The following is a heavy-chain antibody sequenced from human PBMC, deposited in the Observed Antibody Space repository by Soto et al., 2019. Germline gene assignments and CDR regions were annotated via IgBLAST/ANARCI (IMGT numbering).Heavy chain of an antibody. CDR3: ARGYGDWYYYGMDV. Sequence: SETLSLTCTVSGGSISSYCWSWIRQPPGKGLEWIGYIYYSGSTNYNPSLKSRVTISVDTSKNQFSLKLSSVTAADTAVYYCARGYGDWYYYGMDVWGQGTTVTVSS. CDR2: IYYSGST. V-gene: IGHV4-59*01. D-gene: IGHD4-17*01. J-gene: IGHJ6*02. CDR1: GGSISSYC.